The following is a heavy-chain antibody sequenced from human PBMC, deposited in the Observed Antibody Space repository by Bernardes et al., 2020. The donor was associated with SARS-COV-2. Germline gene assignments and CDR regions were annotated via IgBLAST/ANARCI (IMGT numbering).Heavy chain of an antibody. J-gene: IGHJ5*02. V-gene: IGHV4-59*01. D-gene: IGHD2-2*01. CDR2: IYYSGST. CDR1: GGSISSYY. Sequence: SATLSLTCTVSGGSISSYYWSWIRQPPGKGLEWIGYIYYSGSTNYNPSLKSRVTISVDTSKNQFSLKLSSVTAADTAVYYCARAYLVVPAAYNWFDPWGQGTLVTVSS. CDR3: ARAYLVVPAAYNWFDP.